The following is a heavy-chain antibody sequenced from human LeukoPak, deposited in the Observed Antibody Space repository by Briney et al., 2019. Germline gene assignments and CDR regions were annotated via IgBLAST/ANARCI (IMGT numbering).Heavy chain of an antibody. CDR2: INAGNGNT. V-gene: IGHV1-3*01. D-gene: IGHD6-6*01. J-gene: IGHJ4*02. CDR3: ARDRGSSSPDY. Sequence: ASVKVSCKASGGTFSSYAISWVRQTPGQRLEWMGWINAGNGNTKYSQKFQGRATITRDTSASAAYMELSSLRSEDTAVYYCARDRGSSSPDYWGQGTLVTVSS. CDR1: GGTFSSYA.